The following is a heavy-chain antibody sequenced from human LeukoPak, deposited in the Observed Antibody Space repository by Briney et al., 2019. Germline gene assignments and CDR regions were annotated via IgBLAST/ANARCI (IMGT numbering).Heavy chain of an antibody. J-gene: IGHJ4*02. CDR1: GFTFSTYS. Sequence: GGSLRLSCAASGFTFSTYSMNWVRQAPGKGLEWVSYISSSGSTIYYADSVKGRFTISRDNAKNSLYLQMNSLRAEDTAVYYCAREGWQLEYDYWGQGTLVTVSS. D-gene: IGHD6-13*01. V-gene: IGHV3-48*04. CDR2: ISSSGSTI. CDR3: AREGWQLEYDY.